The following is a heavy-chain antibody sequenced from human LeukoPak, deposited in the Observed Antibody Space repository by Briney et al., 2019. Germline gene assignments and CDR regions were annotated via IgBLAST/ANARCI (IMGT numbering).Heavy chain of an antibody. CDR3: ATGGRVGWFDP. CDR2: IYYSGST. J-gene: IGHJ5*02. CDR1: GSSISSGGYY. V-gene: IGHV4-31*03. Sequence: SQTLSLTYTVSGSSISSGGYYWSWIRQHPGKGLEWIGYIYYSGSTYYNPSLKSRVTISVDTSKNQFSLKLSSVTAADTAVYYCATGGRVGWFDPWGQGTLVTVSS.